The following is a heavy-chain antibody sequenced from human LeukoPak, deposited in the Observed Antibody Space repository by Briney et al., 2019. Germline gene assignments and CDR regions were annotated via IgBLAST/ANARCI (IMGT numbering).Heavy chain of an antibody. J-gene: IGHJ6*03. D-gene: IGHD2-2*01. CDR1: GGSISSSSYY. CDR3: ARDSAGYCSSTSCSYDPPEDYYYMDV. Sequence: PSETLSLTCTVSGGSISSSSYYWGWIRQPPGKGLEWIGSIYYSGSTYYNPSLKSRVTISVDTSKNQFSLKLSSVTAADTAVYYCARDSAGYCSSTSCSYDPPEDYYYMDVWGKGTTVTVSS. CDR2: IYYSGST. V-gene: IGHV4-39*07.